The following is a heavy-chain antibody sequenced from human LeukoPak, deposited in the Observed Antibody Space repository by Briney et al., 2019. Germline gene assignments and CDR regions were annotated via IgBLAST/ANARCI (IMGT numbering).Heavy chain of an antibody. J-gene: IGHJ5*02. V-gene: IGHV4-59*08. Sequence: PSETLSLTCTVSGGSLSSYYWSWIRQPPGKGLEWIGSIYHSGSTYYNPSLKSRVTISVDTSKNQFSLKLSSVTAADTAVYYCARSMVRGATNNWFDPWGQGPLVTVSS. CDR1: GGSLSSYY. CDR3: ARSMVRGATNNWFDP. CDR2: IYHSGST. D-gene: IGHD3-10*01.